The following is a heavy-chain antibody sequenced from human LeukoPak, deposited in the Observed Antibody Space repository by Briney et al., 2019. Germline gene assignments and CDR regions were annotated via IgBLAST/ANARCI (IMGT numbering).Heavy chain of an antibody. CDR2: IYASGST. D-gene: IGHD2-15*01. J-gene: IGHJ4*02. V-gene: IGHV4-4*07. CDR3: ARGPYCKGGSCYYFDY. CDR1: GGSINSYY. Sequence: SETLSLTCTVSGGSINSYYWSWIRQPAGKGLEWIGRIYASGSTNYNPSLKSRVTMSVDTSKNQFSLKLISVTAADTAVYFCARGPYCKGGSCYYFDYWGQGTLVTVSS.